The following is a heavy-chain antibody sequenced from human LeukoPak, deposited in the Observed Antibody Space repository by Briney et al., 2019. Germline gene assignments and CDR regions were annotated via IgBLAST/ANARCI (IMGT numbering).Heavy chain of an antibody. CDR2: IYTSGST. J-gene: IGHJ5*02. D-gene: IGHD2-15*01. Sequence: WETLSLTCTVSGGSISSYYWSWIRQPAGKGLEWIGRIYTSGSTNYNPPLKSRVTMSVDTSKNQFSLKLSSVTAADTAVYYCARDLGYCSGGSCYAPADFPRADNWFDPWGQGTLVTVSS. CDR1: GGSISSYY. V-gene: IGHV4-4*07. CDR3: ARDLGYCSGGSCYAPADFPRADNWFDP.